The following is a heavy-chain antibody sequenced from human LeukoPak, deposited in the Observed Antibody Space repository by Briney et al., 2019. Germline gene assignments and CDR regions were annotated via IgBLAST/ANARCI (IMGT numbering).Heavy chain of an antibody. J-gene: IGHJ6*02. CDR3: ARDMEVAGSYYYYGMDV. CDR2: INPNSGGT. D-gene: IGHD6-19*01. V-gene: IGHV1-2*04. Sequence: GASVKVSCMASGYTFTGYYMHWVRQAPGQGLEWMGWINPNSGGTNYAQKFQGWVTMTRDTSISTAYMELSRLRSDDTAVYYCARDMEVAGSYYYYGMDVWGQGTTVTVSS. CDR1: GYTFTGYY.